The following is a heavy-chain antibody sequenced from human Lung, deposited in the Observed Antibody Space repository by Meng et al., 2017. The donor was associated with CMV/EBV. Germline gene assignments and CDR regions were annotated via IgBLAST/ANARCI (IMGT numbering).Heavy chain of an antibody. V-gene: IGHV4-30-2*01. CDR2: MYHSGTT. D-gene: IGHD1-26*01. CDR1: GASISSGGYS. J-gene: IGHJ4*02. CDR3: ALGWDYFNY. Sequence: LTCAVSGASISSGGYSLSWIRQPPGKGLEWIGYMYHSGTTYYNPSLERQISISLDESKNQFFLRLNSVTAADTAVYYCALGWDYFNYWGQGTLVTVSS.